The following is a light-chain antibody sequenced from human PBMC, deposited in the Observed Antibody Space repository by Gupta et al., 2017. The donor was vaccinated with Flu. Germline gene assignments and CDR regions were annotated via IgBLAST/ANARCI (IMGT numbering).Light chain of an antibody. CDR2: AAS. Sequence: DIQMTQSPSSLSASVGDRITITCQASQYIRHYLNWYQQKPGKAPKVLIYAASTLEPGAPTRFSGSGSGTEFRFTIDSLQPEDFATYYCQQDSHLPVTFGGGTTVETK. J-gene: IGKJ4*01. V-gene: IGKV1-33*01. CDR3: QQDSHLPVT. CDR1: QYIRHY.